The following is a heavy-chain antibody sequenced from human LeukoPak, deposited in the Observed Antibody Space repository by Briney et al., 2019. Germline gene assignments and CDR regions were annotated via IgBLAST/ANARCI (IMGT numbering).Heavy chain of an antibody. CDR1: GFTFDDYG. CDR2: IRSKAYGGTT. CDR3: TRDLGYCSGGSCYARDY. V-gene: IGHV3-49*04. J-gene: IGHJ4*02. D-gene: IGHD2-15*01. Sequence: PGGSLRLSCAASGFTFDDYGMSWVRQAPGKGLEWVGFIRSKAYGGTTEYAASVKGRFTISRDDSKSIAYLQMNSLKTEDTAVYYCTRDLGYCSGGSCYARDYWGQGTLVTVSS.